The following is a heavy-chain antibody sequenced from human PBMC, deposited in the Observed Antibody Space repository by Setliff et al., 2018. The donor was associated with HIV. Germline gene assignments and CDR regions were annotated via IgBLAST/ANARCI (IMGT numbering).Heavy chain of an antibody. D-gene: IGHD3-10*01. Sequence: PGGSLRLSCTASGFTFGDYAMNWVRQAPGKGLQWVSYISGSGSIIYYADSVKGRFTISRDTAKNSLYLQMNSLRAEDTAVYYCARVHDGSGATEPYYYMDVWGKGTTVTVSS. CDR1: GFTFGDYA. J-gene: IGHJ6*03. CDR2: ISGSGSII. CDR3: ARVHDGSGATEPYYYMDV. V-gene: IGHV3-48*03.